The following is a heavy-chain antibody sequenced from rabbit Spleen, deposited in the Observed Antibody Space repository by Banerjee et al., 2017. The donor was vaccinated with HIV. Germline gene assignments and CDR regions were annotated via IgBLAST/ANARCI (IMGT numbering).Heavy chain of an antibody. CDR2: IDPVFGIT. CDR3: VREAGYGGYGDTNL. Sequence: QLKESGGGLVQPGGSLKVSCIASGFDFSSYYMSWVRQAPGKGLEWIGYIDPVFGITFFAGWGNGRIPISRENAPNPVFLELNSLTAAGTATYFRVREAGYGGYGDTNLWGPGTLVTVS. V-gene: IGHV1S7*01. J-gene: IGHJ4*01. D-gene: IGHD2-1*01. CDR1: GFDFSSYY.